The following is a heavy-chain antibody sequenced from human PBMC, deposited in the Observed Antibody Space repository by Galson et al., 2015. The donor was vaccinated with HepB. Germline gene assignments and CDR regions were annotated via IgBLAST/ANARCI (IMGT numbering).Heavy chain of an antibody. CDR2: ISRHGDTK. Sequence: SLRLSCAASGFRFRSDGMHWVRQAPGKGLEWMSFISRHGDTKLYADSVKGRFSISRDNSGNTLHLLMNSLSAEDTAVYFCGIVPGPMDVWGKGTTVTVSS. D-gene: IGHD3-16*02. CDR3: GIVPGPMDV. V-gene: IGHV3-30*03. CDR1: GFRFRSDG. J-gene: IGHJ6*03.